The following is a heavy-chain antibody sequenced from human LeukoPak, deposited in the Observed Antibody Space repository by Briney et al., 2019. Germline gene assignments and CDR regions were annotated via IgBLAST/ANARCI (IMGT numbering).Heavy chain of an antibody. J-gene: IGHJ1*01. V-gene: IGHV3-21*01. CDR2: ISSSSSYI. D-gene: IGHD3-9*01. Sequence: GGSLRLSCAASGFTFSSYSMYWVRQAPGKGLEWASSISSSSSYIYYADSVKGRFTISRDNAKNSLYLQMNSLRAEDTAVYYCARGYYDILTGYYFEYFQHWGQGTLVTVSS. CDR3: ARGYYDILTGYYFEYFQH. CDR1: GFTFSSYS.